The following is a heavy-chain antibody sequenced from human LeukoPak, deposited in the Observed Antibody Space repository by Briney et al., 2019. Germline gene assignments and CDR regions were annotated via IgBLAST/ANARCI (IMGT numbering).Heavy chain of an antibody. V-gene: IGHV3-21*01. D-gene: IGHD2-2*01. Sequence: GGSLRLSCAASGFTFSSYSMNWVRQAPGKGLEWVSSISSFSGYIYYADSVKGRFTISRDNAKNSLHLQMNSLRVEDTAVYYCARDPSPRTSYYCYYMDVWGKGTTVTVSS. CDR3: ARDPSPRTSYYCYYMDV. J-gene: IGHJ6*03. CDR2: ISSFSGYI. CDR1: GFTFSSYS.